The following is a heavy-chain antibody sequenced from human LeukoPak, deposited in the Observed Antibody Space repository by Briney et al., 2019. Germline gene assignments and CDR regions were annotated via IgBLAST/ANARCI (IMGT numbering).Heavy chain of an antibody. CDR3: ARDSPYGTAGY. Sequence: PGGSRRLSCAASGFTFSSHAMSWVRQAPGKGLEWVSSISSSSSYIYYADSVKGRFTISRDNTKNSLYLQMNSLRAEDTAVYYCARDSPYGTAGYWGQGTLVTVSS. CDR1: GFTFSSHA. D-gene: IGHD2-8*02. V-gene: IGHV3-21*01. J-gene: IGHJ4*02. CDR2: ISSSSSYI.